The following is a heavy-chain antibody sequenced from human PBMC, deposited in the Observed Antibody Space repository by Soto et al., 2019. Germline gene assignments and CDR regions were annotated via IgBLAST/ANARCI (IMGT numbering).Heavy chain of an antibody. CDR1: GFTFSTYW. J-gene: IGHJ4*02. CDR3: SRSLDS. V-gene: IGHV3-7*01. CDR2: INQDGSEK. Sequence: PGGSLRLSCAASGFTFSTYWMDWVRQTPGKGLEWVANINQDGSEKNYVDSVKGRFTISRDNAQNTLYLQMNSLTAEGSALYYCSRSLDSWGQGTLVTVSS.